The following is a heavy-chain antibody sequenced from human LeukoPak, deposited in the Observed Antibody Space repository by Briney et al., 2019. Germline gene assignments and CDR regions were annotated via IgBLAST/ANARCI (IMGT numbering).Heavy chain of an antibody. V-gene: IGHV3-9*03. CDR3: AKDERAYYDSSGRFDY. D-gene: IGHD3-22*01. J-gene: IGHJ4*02. CDR1: GFTFDDYA. Sequence: PGGSLRLSCAASGFTFDDYAMHWVRQAPGKGLEWVSGISWNSGSIGYADSVKGRFTISRDNAKNSLYLQMNSLRAEDMALYYCAKDERAYYDSSGRFDYWGQGTLVTVSS. CDR2: ISWNSGSI.